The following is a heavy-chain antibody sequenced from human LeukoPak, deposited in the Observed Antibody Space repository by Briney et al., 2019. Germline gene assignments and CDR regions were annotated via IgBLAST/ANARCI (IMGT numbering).Heavy chain of an antibody. J-gene: IGHJ4*02. Sequence: PGGSLRLSCAASGFTFSSYSMTWVRQAPGQGLEWVSSISGSGGSTYNADSVKGRFTISRDISKNTLYLQMNSLRAEDTAAYYCAKSRASSAVAPAGYDYWGQGTLVTVSS. V-gene: IGHV3-23*01. D-gene: IGHD6-13*01. CDR1: GFTFSSYS. CDR3: AKSRASSAVAPAGYDY. CDR2: ISGSGGST.